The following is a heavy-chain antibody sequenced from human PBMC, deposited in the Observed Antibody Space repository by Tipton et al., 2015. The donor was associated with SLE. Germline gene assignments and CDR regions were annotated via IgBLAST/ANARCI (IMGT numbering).Heavy chain of an antibody. V-gene: IGHV3-74*01. J-gene: IGHJ4*02. D-gene: IGHD1-1*01. CDR2: MNTDGTIT. Sequence: SLRLSCAASGFTFSRHWMHWVRQAPGKGLVWVSRMNTDGTITSYVDSVKGRFTISRDNAKNTLYLQMNSLRAEDTAVYYCARGSEHNLHWGQGTLVTVSS. CDR3: ARGSEHNLH. CDR1: GFTFSRHW.